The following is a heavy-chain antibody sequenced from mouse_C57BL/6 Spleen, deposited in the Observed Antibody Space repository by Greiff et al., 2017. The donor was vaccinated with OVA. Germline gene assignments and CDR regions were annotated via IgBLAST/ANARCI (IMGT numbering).Heavy chain of an antibody. D-gene: IGHD1-1*01. Sequence: VQLQQSGAELVRPGASVKLSCTASGFNIKDDYMHWVKQRPEQGLEWIGWIDPENGDTEYASKFQGKATITADTSSNTAYLQLSSLTSEDTAVYYCTGRYYGSSRDYWGQGTTLTVSS. J-gene: IGHJ2*01. CDR2: IDPENGDT. CDR3: TGRYYGSSRDY. V-gene: IGHV14-4*01. CDR1: GFNIKDDY.